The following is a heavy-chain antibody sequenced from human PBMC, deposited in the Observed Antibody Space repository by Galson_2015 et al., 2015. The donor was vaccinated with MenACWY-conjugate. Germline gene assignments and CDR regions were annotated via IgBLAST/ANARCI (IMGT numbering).Heavy chain of an antibody. Sequence: LRLSCAVSGFTFRNYWMTWVRPAPGKGLEWVASIKKDGSEKYYVDSVKGRFTISRDNTKNSMYLEMNSLRAEDTALYYCARGHYGMDVWGQGTTVTASS. CDR3: ARGHYGMDV. V-gene: IGHV3-7*03. CDR1: GFTFRNYW. J-gene: IGHJ6*02. CDR2: IKKDGSEK.